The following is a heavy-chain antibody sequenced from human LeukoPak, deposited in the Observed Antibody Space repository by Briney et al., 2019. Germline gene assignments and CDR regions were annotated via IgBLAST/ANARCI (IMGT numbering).Heavy chain of an antibody. CDR2: ISSSSSYI. D-gene: IGHD2-15*01. CDR3: AKGPVVTFDI. J-gene: IGHJ3*02. V-gene: IGHV3-21*05. Sequence: GGSLRLSCVASGFTFSSYSMNWVRQAPGKGLEWVSYISSSSSYIYYADSVKGRFTISRDNAKNSLYLQMNSLRAEDTAVYYCAKGPVVTFDIWGQGTMVTVSS. CDR1: GFTFSSYS.